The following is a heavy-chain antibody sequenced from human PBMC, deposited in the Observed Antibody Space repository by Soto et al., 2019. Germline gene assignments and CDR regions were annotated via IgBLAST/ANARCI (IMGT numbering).Heavy chain of an antibody. D-gene: IGHD2-15*01. V-gene: IGHV3-30*18. J-gene: IGHJ6*02. CDR1: GFTFSSYG. Sequence: QVQLVESGGGVVQPGRSLRLSCAASGFTFSSYGMHWVRQAPGKGPEWVAVISYDGSNKYYADSVKGRFTISRDNSKNTLYLKMNSRRAEDTAVYYCAKDLEDCSGGSCYGMDVWGQGNTVTVSS. CDR2: ISYDGSNK. CDR3: AKDLEDCSGGSCYGMDV.